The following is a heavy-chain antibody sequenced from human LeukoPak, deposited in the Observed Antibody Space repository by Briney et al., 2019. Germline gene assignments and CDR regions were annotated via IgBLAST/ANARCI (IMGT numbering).Heavy chain of an antibody. Sequence: PSETLSLTCTVSGGSISSGSYYWSWIRQPAGKGLEWIGRIYTSGSTNYNPSLKSRVTISVDTSKNQFSLKLSSVTAADTAVYYCARFGTVAATPFDYWGQGTLVTVSS. CDR2: IYTSGST. V-gene: IGHV4-61*02. D-gene: IGHD2-15*01. CDR3: ARFGTVAATPFDY. CDR1: GGSISSGSYY. J-gene: IGHJ4*02.